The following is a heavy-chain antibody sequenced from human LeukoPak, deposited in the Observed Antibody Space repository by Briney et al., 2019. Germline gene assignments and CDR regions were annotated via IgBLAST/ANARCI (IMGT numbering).Heavy chain of an antibody. D-gene: IGHD3-16*01. CDR2: IHTSGDT. CDR1: GDSISIYF. J-gene: IGHJ6*03. Sequence: SETLSLTCSVAGDSISIYFWTWIRQPPGKGLEWIGYIHTSGDTNYVSSLKSRVTMSVDTSKNQFSLRLSSVTAADTAVYSCVRGLRDEDRYYSYYFMDVWGKGTTVTVSS. CDR3: VRGLRDEDRYYSYYFMDV. V-gene: IGHV4-4*09.